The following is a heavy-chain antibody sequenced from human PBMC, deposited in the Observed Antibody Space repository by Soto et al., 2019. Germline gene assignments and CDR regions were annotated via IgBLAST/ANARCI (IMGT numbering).Heavy chain of an antibody. Sequence: SETLSLTCAVYGGSFSGYYWSWIRQPPGKGLEWIGEINHSGSTNYNPSLKSRVTISVDTSKNQFSLKLSSVTAADTVVYYCARGRDNFWSGKNWFDPWGQGTLVTVSS. CDR1: GGSFSGYY. CDR2: INHSGST. J-gene: IGHJ5*02. V-gene: IGHV4-34*01. D-gene: IGHD3-3*01. CDR3: ARGRDNFWSGKNWFDP.